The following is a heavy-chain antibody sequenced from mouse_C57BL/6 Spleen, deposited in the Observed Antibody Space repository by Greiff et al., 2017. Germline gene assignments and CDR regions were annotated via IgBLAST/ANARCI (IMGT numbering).Heavy chain of an antibody. J-gene: IGHJ4*01. Sequence: LQESGAELVRPGASVKLSCKASGYTFTDYYINWVKQRPGQGLEWIARIYPGSGNTYYNEKFKGKATLTAEKSSSTAYMQLSSLTSEDSAVYFCARGYYDYDDAMDYWGQGTSVTVSS. CDR1: GYTFTDYY. CDR3: ARGYYDYDDAMDY. D-gene: IGHD2-4*01. V-gene: IGHV1-76*01. CDR2: IYPGSGNT.